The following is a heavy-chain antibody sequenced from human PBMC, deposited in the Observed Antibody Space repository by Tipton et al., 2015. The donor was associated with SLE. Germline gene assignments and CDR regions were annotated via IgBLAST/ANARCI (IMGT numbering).Heavy chain of an antibody. Sequence: GSLRLSCAASGFTFNIHGMMWVRQAPGKGLECVSGINGGGGGTHTADSVKGRFSMSRYNSKITLYLKMNSLRAEDTAVYCCAMRKGTAGSVSYFDYWGQRMLVTVTS. CDR2: INGGGGGT. CDR3: AMRKGTAGSVSYFDY. D-gene: IGHD6-13*01. V-gene: IGHV3-23*01. CDR1: GFTFNIHG. J-gene: IGHJ4*02.